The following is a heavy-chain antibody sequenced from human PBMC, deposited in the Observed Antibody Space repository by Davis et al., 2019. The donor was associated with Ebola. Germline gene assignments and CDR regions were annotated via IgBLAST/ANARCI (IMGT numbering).Heavy chain of an antibody. CDR2: ISWDGGAT. V-gene: IGHV3-43D*03. CDR1: GFTFDDHA. D-gene: IGHD3-3*01. Sequence: PGGSLRLSCAASGFTFDDHAMHWVRQAPGKGLEWVSLISWDGGATYYADSVKGRFTISRDNSKNSLYLEMNSLRPEDTALYYCAKVGSGPSLYYYYYYMDVWGKGTTVTVSS. CDR3: AKVGSGPSLYYYYYYMDV. J-gene: IGHJ6*03.